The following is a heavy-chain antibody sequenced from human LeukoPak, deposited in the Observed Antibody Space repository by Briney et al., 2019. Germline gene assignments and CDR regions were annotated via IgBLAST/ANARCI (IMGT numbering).Heavy chain of an antibody. D-gene: IGHD6-13*01. V-gene: IGHV4-59*11. CDR3: ASRPADSTWHGVFDY. CDR1: GGSINSHY. J-gene: IGHJ4*02. Sequence: SETLSLTCTVSGGSINSHYWSWIRQPPGKGLEWIGYIFNGGTTNYNPSLKSRVTMSIDTPSDQFSLRLSSVTTADTAIYYCASRPADSTWHGVFDYWSQGTLVTVSS. CDR2: IFNGGTT.